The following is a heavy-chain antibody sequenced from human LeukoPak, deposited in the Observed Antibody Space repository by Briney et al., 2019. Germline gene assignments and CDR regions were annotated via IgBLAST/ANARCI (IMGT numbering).Heavy chain of an antibody. J-gene: IGHJ6*02. CDR3: ARDRERWLQAYGMDV. D-gene: IGHD5-24*01. V-gene: IGHV3-33*01. CDR2: ICYDGSNK. CDR1: GFTFSSYG. Sequence: GGSLRLSCAASGFTFSSYGMHWVLQAPGKGLEWVSVICYDGSNKYYADSVKGRFTISRDNSKNTLYLQMNSLRAEDKAVYYCARDRERWLQAYGMDVWGQATTVTVSS.